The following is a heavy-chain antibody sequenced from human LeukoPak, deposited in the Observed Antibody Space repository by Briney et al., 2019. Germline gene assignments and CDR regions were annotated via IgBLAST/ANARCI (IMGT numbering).Heavy chain of an antibody. D-gene: IGHD1-7*01. Sequence: GGSLRLSCAASGFTFSTYSMTWVRQAPGKGLEWVSIISRTSESTFYADSVKGRFTISRDNAKNSLYLQMNGLRADDTATYYCARGATDTTRWFDPWGQGTLVTVSS. CDR3: ARGATDTTRWFDP. CDR2: ISRTSEST. CDR1: GFTFSTYS. V-gene: IGHV3-21*01. J-gene: IGHJ5*02.